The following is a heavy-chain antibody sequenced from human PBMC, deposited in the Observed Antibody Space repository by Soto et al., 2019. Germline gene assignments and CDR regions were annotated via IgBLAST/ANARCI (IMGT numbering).Heavy chain of an antibody. J-gene: IGHJ4*02. CDR1: GFPFGNYP. CDR2: ISSSGDRT. V-gene: IGHV3-23*01. CDR3: AQEEWRCGAYNY. Sequence: EVQLLESGGGLVQPGGSLRLSCAASGFPFGNYPMGWVRQAPGKGLEWVTHISSSGDRTFYPDSVKGRFTISRDNSKNTLYLEMNGLGVEDKAVYHGAQEEWRCGAYNYWGQGTLVTVSS. D-gene: IGHD3-3*01.